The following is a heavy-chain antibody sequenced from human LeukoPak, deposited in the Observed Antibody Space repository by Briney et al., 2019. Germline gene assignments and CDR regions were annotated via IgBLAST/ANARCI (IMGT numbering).Heavy chain of an antibody. D-gene: IGHD1-26*01. J-gene: IGHJ4*02. CDR2: ISGSGGST. CDR1: GFTFSSYA. V-gene: IGHV3-23*01. Sequence: PGGSLRLSCAASGFTFSSYAMSWVRQAPGKGLEWVSAISGSGGSTYYADSVRGRFTISRDNSKNTLYLQMNSLRAEDTAVYYCARAVVVGATRTSHNDYWGQGTLVTVSS. CDR3: ARAVVVGATRTSHNDY.